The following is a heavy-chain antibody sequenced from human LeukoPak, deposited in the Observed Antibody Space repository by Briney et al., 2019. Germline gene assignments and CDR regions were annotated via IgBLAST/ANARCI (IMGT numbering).Heavy chain of an antibody. D-gene: IGHD5-12*01. V-gene: IGHV4-39*01. CDR1: GDSIRHSSYY. CDR3: ARHVTVATIGWLGS. CDR2: FYFSGIK. J-gene: IGHJ1*01. Sequence: SETLSLTCTVSGDSIRHSSYYWDWIRQPPGKGLEWIGSFYFSGIKYYNPSLKSRVTISVDTSKNQLTLDLSSVTAADTAIYYCARHVTVATIGWLGSWGQGTLVTVSS.